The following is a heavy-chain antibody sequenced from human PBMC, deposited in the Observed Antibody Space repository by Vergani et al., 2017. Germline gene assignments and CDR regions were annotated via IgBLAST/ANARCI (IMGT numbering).Heavy chain of an antibody. Sequence: QVQLQESGPGLVKPSETLSLTCAVSGYSISSGYYWGWIRQPPGKGLEWIGSIYHSGSTYYNPFLKSRVTISVDTSKNQFSLKLRSVTAADTAVYYGARSWQQGPFDYWGQGTLVTVSS. CDR3: ARSWQQGPFDY. V-gene: IGHV4-38-2*01. CDR2: IYHSGST. J-gene: IGHJ4*02. CDR1: GYSISSGYY. D-gene: IGHD6-13*01.